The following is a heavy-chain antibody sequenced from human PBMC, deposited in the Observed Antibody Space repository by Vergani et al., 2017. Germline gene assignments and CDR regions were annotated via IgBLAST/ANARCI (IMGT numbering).Heavy chain of an antibody. V-gene: IGHV1-46*01. CDR1: GYTFTSYY. CDR2: INPSGGST. J-gene: IGHJ3*02. CDR3: ARQFGDYDESADAFDI. D-gene: IGHD4-17*01. Sequence: QVQLVQSGAEVKKPGASVKVSCKASGYTFTSYYMHWVRQAPGQGLEWMGIINPSGGSTSYAQKFQGRVTMTRDTSTSTVYMELSSLRSEDTAVYYCARQFGDYDESADAFDIWGQGTMVTVSS.